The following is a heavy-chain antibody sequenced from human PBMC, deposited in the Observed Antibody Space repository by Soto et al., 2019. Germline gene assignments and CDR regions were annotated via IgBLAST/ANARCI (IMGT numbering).Heavy chain of an antibody. V-gene: IGHV1-3*01. CDR1: GYTFTSYA. Sequence: GASVKVSCKASGYTFTSYAMHWVRQAPGQRLEWMGWINAGNGNTKYSQKFQGRVTITRDTSASTAYMELSSLRSEDTAVYYCAKDGPYWELPDYYYGMDVWGQGTTVTSP. CDR3: AKDGPYWELPDYYYGMDV. J-gene: IGHJ6*02. CDR2: INAGNGNT. D-gene: IGHD1-26*01.